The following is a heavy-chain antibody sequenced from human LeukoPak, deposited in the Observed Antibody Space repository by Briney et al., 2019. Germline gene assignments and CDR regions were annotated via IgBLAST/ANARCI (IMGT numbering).Heavy chain of an antibody. V-gene: IGHV3-21*01. Sequence: GGSLRLSCAASGFTFSSYNMNWLRQAPGKGLEWVSSISSSSDYIYYADSVKGRFTISRDNAKNSLYLQMKSLRAEDTAVYYCARGKTSQNIVTRKTYNWFDPWGQGTLVTVPS. CDR3: ARGKTSQNIVTRKTYNWFDP. J-gene: IGHJ5*02. CDR2: ISSSSDYI. CDR1: GFTFSSYN. D-gene: IGHD2/OR15-2a*01.